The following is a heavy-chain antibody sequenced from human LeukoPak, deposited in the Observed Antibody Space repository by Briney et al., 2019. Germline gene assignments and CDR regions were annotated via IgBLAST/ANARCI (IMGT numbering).Heavy chain of an antibody. V-gene: IGHV1-69*04. J-gene: IGHJ4*02. CDR2: IIPILRVT. D-gene: IGHD6-19*01. CDR3: ARVPIAVPGHDYFDQ. CDR1: GDTFSRYA. Sequence: ASVKVSCKASGDTFSRYAISWVRQAPGQGLEWMARIIPILRVTDYAQMFEGRVTITADTSTNTVYMELNSLRSDDTAVYYCARVPIAVPGHDYFDQWGQGTLVTVSS.